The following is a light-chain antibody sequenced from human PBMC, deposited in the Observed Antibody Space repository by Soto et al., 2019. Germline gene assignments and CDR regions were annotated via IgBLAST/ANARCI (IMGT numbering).Light chain of an antibody. J-gene: IGKJ3*01. CDR3: QRRSNWSDFT. V-gene: IGKV3-11*01. CDR1: QSVYSY. Sequence: EIVLTQSPATLSLSPGERATLSCRASQSVYSYLAWYQQKPGQAPRLLIYDASNRATGIPGRFSGSGSGTDFTIAVSSLESEDVAVYYCQRRSNWSDFTFGAGTNVDI. CDR2: DAS.